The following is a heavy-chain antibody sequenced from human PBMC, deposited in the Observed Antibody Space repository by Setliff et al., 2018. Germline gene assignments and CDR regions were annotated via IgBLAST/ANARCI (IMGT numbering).Heavy chain of an antibody. CDR2: IYTSGST. V-gene: IGHV4-4*08. Sequence: KPSETLSLTCIVSADSMNNNFWTWIRRPPGKGLEWIGYIYTSGSTNYNPSLKRQVTISVDTSRNQFSLKLYSVTASDTAQYYCARHKTRWQPFDPWGQGTLVTVSS. CDR1: ADSMNNNF. CDR3: ARHKTRWQPFDP. J-gene: IGHJ5*02. D-gene: IGHD2-15*01.